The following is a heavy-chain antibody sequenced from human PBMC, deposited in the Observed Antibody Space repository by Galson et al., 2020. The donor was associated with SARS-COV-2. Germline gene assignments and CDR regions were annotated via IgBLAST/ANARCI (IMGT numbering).Heavy chain of an antibody. CDR1: GFSLSTSGMC. D-gene: IGHD6-19*01. CDR2: IDWDDDK. J-gene: IGHJ6*02. CDR3: ARIRAIAVAGSLFFSKRTYYYYGMDV. Sequence: SGPTLVKPTQTLTLTCTFSGFSLSTSGMCVSWIRQPPGKALEWLALIDWDDDKYYSTSLQTRLTISTHTTQNQVVLTMTNMDPVDTATYYCARIRAIAVAGSLFFSKRTYYYYGMDVWGQGTTVTVSS. V-gene: IGHV2-70*01.